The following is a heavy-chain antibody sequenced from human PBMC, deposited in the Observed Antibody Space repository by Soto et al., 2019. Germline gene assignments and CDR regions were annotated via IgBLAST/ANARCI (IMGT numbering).Heavy chain of an antibody. D-gene: IGHD6-19*01. CDR2: IYYSGST. J-gene: IGHJ4*02. CDR1: GGSITSSSYY. Sequence: QLQLQESGPGLVKPSETLSLTCTVSGGSITSSSYYWGWIRQPPGKGLEWIGSIYYSGSTYYNPSLKSGGTISVDTSKNQFSLKLGSVTGAGTAVYYCASAHIAVAATWDYWGQGTLVTVSS. V-gene: IGHV4-39*01. CDR3: ASAHIAVAATWDY.